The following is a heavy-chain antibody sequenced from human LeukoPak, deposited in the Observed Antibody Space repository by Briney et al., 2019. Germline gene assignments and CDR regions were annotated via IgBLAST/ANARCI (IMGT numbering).Heavy chain of an antibody. CDR2: ISTTSSTM. V-gene: IGHV3-48*03. CDR3: ARDRSSGWSGNWFDP. CDR1: GFTFRTYE. D-gene: IGHD6-19*01. Sequence: GGSLRLSCVSSGFTFRTYELSWVRQAPGKGLEWTSYISTTSSTMYYADSVQGRFTISRDNAKNSLYLQMNSLRVEDTAVYYCARDRSSGWSGNWFDPWGQGTLVTVSA. J-gene: IGHJ5*02.